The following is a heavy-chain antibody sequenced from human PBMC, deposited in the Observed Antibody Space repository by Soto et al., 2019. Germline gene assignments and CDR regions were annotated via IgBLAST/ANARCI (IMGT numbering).Heavy chain of an antibody. J-gene: IGHJ2*01. CDR2: ISGGGDAT. CDR1: GFTVINYA. CDR3: ARKILGSTSRPNYWYFDL. Sequence: EVQLLESGGGLVQPGGSLRLSWAGSGFTVINYAMNWVRQAPGKGLEWVSSISGGGDATFFADSVRGRFTISRDNSKNTVTLQMNNLGVDDTAVYYCARKILGSTSRPNYWYFDLWGRGTLVTVSS. D-gene: IGHD1-26*01. V-gene: IGHV3-23*01.